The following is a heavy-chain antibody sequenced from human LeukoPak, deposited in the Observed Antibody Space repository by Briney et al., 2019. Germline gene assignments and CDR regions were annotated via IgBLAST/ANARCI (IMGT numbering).Heavy chain of an antibody. V-gene: IGHV4-39*07. CDR2: IYYSGNT. Sequence: SETLSLTCTVSGGSISSSGSYWGWIRQPPGKGLEWIGSIYYSGNTYNPSLKSRVTVSVDTSKNQFSLNLTSVNAADTAVYYCARVMAARREDLNWFDPWGQGTLVTVSS. CDR3: ARVMAARREDLNWFDP. D-gene: IGHD6-6*01. J-gene: IGHJ5*02. CDR1: GGSISSSGSY.